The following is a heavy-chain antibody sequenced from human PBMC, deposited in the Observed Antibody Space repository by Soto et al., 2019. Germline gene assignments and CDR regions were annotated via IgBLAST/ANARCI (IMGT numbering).Heavy chain of an antibody. CDR1: GYTFTSYG. CDR3: ARDLSGRNDAFDI. CDR2: ISAYNGNT. D-gene: IGHD3-3*01. V-gene: IGHV1-18*01. J-gene: IGHJ3*02. Sequence: ASVKVSCKASGYTFTSYGISWVRQAPGQGLEWMGWISAYNGNTTYAQKLQGRVTMTTDTSTSTAYMELSSLRSDDTAVYYCARDLSGRNDAFDIWGQGTMVTVS.